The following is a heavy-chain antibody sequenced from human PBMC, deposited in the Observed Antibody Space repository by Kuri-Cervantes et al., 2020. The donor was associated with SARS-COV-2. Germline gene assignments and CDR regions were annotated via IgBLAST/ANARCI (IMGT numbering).Heavy chain of an antibody. V-gene: IGHV1-46*01. D-gene: IGHD3-9*01. CDR3: ARAYQYLGWWFDP. CDR1: GYTFTSYY. J-gene: IGHJ5*02. CDR2: INPSGGST. Sequence: ASVKVSCKASGYTFTSYYMHWVRQAPGQGLEWMGIINPSGGSTSYAQKFQGRVTMTTDTSTSTAYMELRSLRSDDTAVYYCARAYQYLGWWFDPWGQGTLVTVSS.